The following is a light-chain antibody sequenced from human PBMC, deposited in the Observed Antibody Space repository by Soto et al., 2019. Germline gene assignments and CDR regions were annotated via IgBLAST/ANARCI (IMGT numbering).Light chain of an antibody. CDR1: QSVSSN. CDR3: QQSYSTPQT. CDR2: GAS. V-gene: IGKV3-15*01. J-gene: IGKJ1*01. Sequence: EFVMTQSPDTLSVSPGERATLSCRASQSVSSNLAWYQHKLGQAPRLLIYGASTRATDIPPRFSGSGSGTDFTLTISSLQPEDFATYYCQQSYSTPQTFGQGTKVDI.